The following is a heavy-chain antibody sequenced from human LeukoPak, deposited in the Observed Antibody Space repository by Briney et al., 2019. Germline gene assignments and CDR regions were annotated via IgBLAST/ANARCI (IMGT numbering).Heavy chain of an antibody. Sequence: PGRSLRLSCAASGFTFDDYAMHWVRQAPGKGLEWVANIKQDGSEKYYVDSVKGRFTISRDNAKNSLYLQMNSLRAEDTAVYYCAREYSSSNPFDYWGQGTLVTVSS. CDR3: AREYSSSNPFDY. CDR2: IKQDGSEK. D-gene: IGHD6-6*01. CDR1: GFTFDDYA. V-gene: IGHV3-7*01. J-gene: IGHJ4*02.